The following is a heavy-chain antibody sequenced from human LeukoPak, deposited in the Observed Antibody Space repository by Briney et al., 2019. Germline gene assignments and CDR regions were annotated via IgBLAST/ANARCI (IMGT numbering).Heavy chain of an antibody. V-gene: IGHV3-64D*06. D-gene: IGHD1-26*01. CDR3: VKDCSGTYSFDY. CDR2: INQNGGTK. J-gene: IGHJ4*02. Sequence: PGGSLRLSCSASGFSFSDCIMNWVRQAPGKGLEHVSLINQNGGTKYYADSVKGRFTISTYNSMNPLYLQMISLIAEDTAVYYCVKDCSGTYSFDYWGQGTLVAVSS. CDR1: GFSFSDCI.